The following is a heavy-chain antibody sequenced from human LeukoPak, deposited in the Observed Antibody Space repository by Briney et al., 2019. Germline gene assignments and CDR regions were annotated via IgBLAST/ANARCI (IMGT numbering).Heavy chain of an antibody. CDR3: ATDLYCSSTSCYLS. J-gene: IGHJ4*02. D-gene: IGHD2-2*01. V-gene: IGHV1-24*01. Sequence: ASVKVSCKVSGYTLTELSMHWVRQAPGKGLEWMGGFDPEDGETIYAQKFQGRVTMTEDTSTDTAYMELSSLRSEDTAVYYCATDLYCSSTSCYLSWGQGTLVTVPS. CDR1: GYTLTELS. CDR2: FDPEDGET.